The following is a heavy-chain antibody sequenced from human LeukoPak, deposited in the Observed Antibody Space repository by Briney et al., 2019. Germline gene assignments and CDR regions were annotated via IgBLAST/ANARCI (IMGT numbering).Heavy chain of an antibody. V-gene: IGHV3-21*01. J-gene: IGHJ4*02. Sequence: PGGSLRLSCAASGFTFSSYSMNWVRQAPGKGLKWVSSISSSSSYIYYADSVKGRFTISRDNAKNSLYLQMNSLRAEDTAVYYCARDGADVVAATGGVGYWGQGTLVTVSS. CDR1: GFTFSSYS. D-gene: IGHD2-15*01. CDR2: ISSSSSYI. CDR3: ARDGADVVAATGGVGY.